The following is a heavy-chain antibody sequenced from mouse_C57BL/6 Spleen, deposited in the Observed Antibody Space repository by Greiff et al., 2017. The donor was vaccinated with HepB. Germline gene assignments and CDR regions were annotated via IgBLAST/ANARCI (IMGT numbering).Heavy chain of an antibody. Sequence: DVQLQESGPGLVKPSQSLSLTCSVTGYSITSGYYWNWIRQFPGNKLEWMGYISYDGSNNYNPSLKNRISITRDTSKNQFFLKLNSVTTEDTATYYCARRGLRFYYFDYWGQGTTLTVSS. CDR3: ARRGLRFYYFDY. J-gene: IGHJ2*01. CDR2: ISYDGSN. D-gene: IGHD1-1*01. CDR1: GYSITSGYY. V-gene: IGHV3-6*01.